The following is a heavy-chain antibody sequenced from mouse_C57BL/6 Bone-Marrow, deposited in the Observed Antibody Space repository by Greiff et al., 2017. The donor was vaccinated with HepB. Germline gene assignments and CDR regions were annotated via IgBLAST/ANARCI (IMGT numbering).Heavy chain of an antibody. D-gene: IGHD1-1*01. J-gene: IGHJ4*01. V-gene: IGHV1-55*01. Sequence: VQLQQPGAELVKPGASVKMSCKASGYTFTSYWITWVKQRPGQGLEWIGDIYPGSGSTNYNEKFKSKATLTVDTSSSTAYMQLSSLTSEDSAVYYCARGDYYGSSYGYAMDYWGQGTSVTVSS. CDR1: GYTFTSYW. CDR2: IYPGSGST. CDR3: ARGDYYGSSYGYAMDY.